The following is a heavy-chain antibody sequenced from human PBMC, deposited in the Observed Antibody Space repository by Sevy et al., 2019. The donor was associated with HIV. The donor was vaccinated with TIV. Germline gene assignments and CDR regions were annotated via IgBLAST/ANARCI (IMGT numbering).Heavy chain of an antibody. CDR1: GYTFTSYG. J-gene: IGHJ4*02. D-gene: IGHD4-17*01. CDR2: ISAHNGDT. V-gene: IGHV1-18*01. Sequence: ASVKVSCKASGYTFTSYGINWVRQAPGQGLEWMGWISAHNGDTNYAQKLQGRVTMTTNTSANIAYMELRSLTSDDTAVYYCARDTGPGGDDYVPGNFWGQGTLVTVSS. CDR3: ARDTGPGGDDYVPGNF.